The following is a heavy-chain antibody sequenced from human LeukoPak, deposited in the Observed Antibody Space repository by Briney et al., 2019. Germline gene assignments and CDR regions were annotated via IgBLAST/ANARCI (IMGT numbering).Heavy chain of an antibody. D-gene: IGHD4-17*01. CDR1: GVSFDDYY. J-gene: IGHJ4*02. Sequence: SETLSLTCAVSGVSFDDYYWAWVRQTPGKGLEWIGEINHSGYTNDSPSLKSRVARSINTSRKQFSLNLRSVTVADAGTYYCTRRTTGHDYWGQGTLVTVSS. V-gene: IGHV4-34*01. CDR3: TRRTTGHDY. CDR2: INHSGYT.